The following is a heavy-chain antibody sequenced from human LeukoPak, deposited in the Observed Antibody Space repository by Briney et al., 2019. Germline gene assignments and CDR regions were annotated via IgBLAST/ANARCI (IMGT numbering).Heavy chain of an antibody. D-gene: IGHD6-6*01. CDR1: GYTFTSYG. J-gene: IGHJ6*02. CDR2: INPNSGGT. CDR3: ARDRSRGTSIAARYYYYGMDV. V-gene: IGHV1-2*02. Sequence: ASVKVSCKASGYTFTSYGISWVRQAPGQGLEWMGWINPNSGGTNYAQKFQGRVTMTRDTSISTAYMELSRLRSDDTAVYYCARDRSRGTSIAARYYYYGMDVWGQGTTVTVSS.